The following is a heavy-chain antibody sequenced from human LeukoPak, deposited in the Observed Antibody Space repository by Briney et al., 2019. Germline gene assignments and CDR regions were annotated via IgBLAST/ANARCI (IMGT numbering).Heavy chain of an antibody. CDR1: GFTFSSYG. D-gene: IGHD6-6*01. J-gene: IGHJ4*02. CDR3: AKESDSSSFDY. Sequence: GGSLRLFCAASGFTFSSYGMHWVRQAPGKGLEWVAFIRNDGTDKYYADSVKGRFTISRDNAKNSLYLQMNSLRAEDMALYYCAKESDSSSFDYWGQGTLVTVSS. CDR2: IRNDGTDK. V-gene: IGHV3-30*02.